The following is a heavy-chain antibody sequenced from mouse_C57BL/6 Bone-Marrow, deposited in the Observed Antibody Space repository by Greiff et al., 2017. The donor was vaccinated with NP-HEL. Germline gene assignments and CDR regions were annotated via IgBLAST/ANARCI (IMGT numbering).Heavy chain of an antibody. CDR1: GYTFTSYW. V-gene: IGHV1-64*01. D-gene: IGHD2-4*01. CDR3: ARWDYLWFAY. Sequence: QVQLQQSGAELVKPGASVKLSCKASGYTFTSYWMHWVKQRPGQGLEWIGMIHPNSGSTNYNEKFKSKATLTVDKSSSTAYMQLSSLTSEDSAVYYCARWDYLWFAYWGQGTLVTVSA. CDR2: IHPNSGST. J-gene: IGHJ3*01.